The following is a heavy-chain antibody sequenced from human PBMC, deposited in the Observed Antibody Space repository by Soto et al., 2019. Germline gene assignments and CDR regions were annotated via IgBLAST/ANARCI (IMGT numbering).Heavy chain of an antibody. CDR2: IYYSGST. CDR3: ARATIFHRIDY. D-gene: IGHD3-9*01. Sequence: SETLSLTCTVSGDSISSSSYYWGWIRQPPGKGLEWIGNIYYSGSTYYNPSLKSRVTISVDTSKNQFSLKLSSVTAADTAVYYCARATIFHRIDYWGQGTLVTVSS. CDR1: GDSISSSSYY. J-gene: IGHJ4*02. V-gene: IGHV4-39*01.